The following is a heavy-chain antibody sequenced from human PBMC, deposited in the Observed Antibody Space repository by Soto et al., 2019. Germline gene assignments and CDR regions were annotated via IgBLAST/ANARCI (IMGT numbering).Heavy chain of an antibody. D-gene: IGHD2-21*02. CDR2: IHYTGSI. Sequence: SETLSLTYTVAGGSINIHHYHWTCIRQTPGKGLEWIGYIHYTGSISYNPSLQSRLTISVDTSKNQFSLKLTSVTAADTAVYFCAREDDGGDRDYYGLDVWGQGTTVTVSS. V-gene: IGHV4-30-4*08. CDR3: AREDDGGDRDYYGLDV. CDR1: GGSINIHHYH. J-gene: IGHJ6*02.